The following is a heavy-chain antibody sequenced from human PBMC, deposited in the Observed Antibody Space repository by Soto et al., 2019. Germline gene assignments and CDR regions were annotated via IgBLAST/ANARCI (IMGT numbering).Heavy chain of an antibody. CDR1: GFTFSSYA. Sequence: EVQLLESGGGLVQPGGSLRLSGAASGFTFSSYAMSWVRQAPGKGLEWVSAISGSGGSTYYADSVKGRFTISRDNSKNTLYLQMNSLRAEDTAVYYCAKDHSSGWYLAGEYFQHWGQGTLVTVSS. V-gene: IGHV3-23*01. CDR2: ISGSGGST. D-gene: IGHD6-19*01. CDR3: AKDHSSGWYLAGEYFQH. J-gene: IGHJ1*01.